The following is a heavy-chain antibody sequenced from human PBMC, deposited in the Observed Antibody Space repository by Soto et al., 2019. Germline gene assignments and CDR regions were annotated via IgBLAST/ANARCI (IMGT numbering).Heavy chain of an antibody. CDR1: GFSISTSGVG. Sequence: SGPTLVNPTHTLTLTCSFSGFSISTSGVGVGWIRQPPGKALEWLAVIYWDDDKRYSPSLQSRLTISKDASKNQLVLTMTNMDPVDTATYYCAHRLEGYVSGWSQVCFDYWGQGAPVTVSS. V-gene: IGHV2-5*02. CDR3: AHRLEGYVSGWSQVCFDY. CDR2: IYWDDDK. D-gene: IGHD6-19*01. J-gene: IGHJ4*02.